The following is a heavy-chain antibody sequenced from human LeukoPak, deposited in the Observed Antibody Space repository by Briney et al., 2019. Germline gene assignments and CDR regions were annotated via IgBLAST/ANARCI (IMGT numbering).Heavy chain of an antibody. CDR2: IYYSGST. CDR3: ARDAKWADY. Sequence: PSETLSLTCTVSGGSISSSSYYWGWIRQPPGKGLEWIGSIYYSGSTYYNPSLKSRVTISVDTSKNQFSLKLSSVTAADTAVYYCARDAKWADYWGQGTLVTVSS. V-gene: IGHV4-39*07. D-gene: IGHD2-8*01. J-gene: IGHJ4*02. CDR1: GGSISSSSYY.